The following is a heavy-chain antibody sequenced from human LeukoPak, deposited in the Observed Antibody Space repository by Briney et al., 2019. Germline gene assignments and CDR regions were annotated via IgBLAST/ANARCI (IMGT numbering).Heavy chain of an antibody. CDR2: IYPGDSDT. J-gene: IGHJ4*02. Sequence: GESLKISCKGSGYSFTSYWIGWVRQMPGKGLEWRGIIYPGDSDTRYSPSFQGQVTISADKSICTAYLQWSSLKASDTAMYYCARLAVAGTGPSNYFDYWGQGTLVTVSS. D-gene: IGHD6-19*01. CDR3: ARLAVAGTGPSNYFDY. CDR1: GYSFTSYW. V-gene: IGHV5-51*01.